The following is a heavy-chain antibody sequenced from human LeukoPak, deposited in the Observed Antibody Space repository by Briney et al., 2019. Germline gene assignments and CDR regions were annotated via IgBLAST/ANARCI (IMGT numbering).Heavy chain of an antibody. Sequence: GGSLRLSCAASGFTFSSYPMNWVRQAPGKGLEWVSYISSRSDYIYYADSVKGRFTISRDNAKNSLYLQMNNLRAEDTAVYYCAREAWWAVAAPCGQGTLVTVSS. CDR3: AREAWWAVAAP. D-gene: IGHD2-15*01. CDR2: ISSRSDYI. V-gene: IGHV3-21*01. CDR1: GFTFSSYP. J-gene: IGHJ5*02.